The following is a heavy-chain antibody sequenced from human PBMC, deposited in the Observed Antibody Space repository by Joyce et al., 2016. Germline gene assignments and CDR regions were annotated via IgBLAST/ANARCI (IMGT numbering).Heavy chain of an antibody. Sequence: QLQLQESGPGLVKPSETLSLTCTVSVGSISSSSYYWGWIRQPPGKGLEWIGSISYSGSKYYNPSLNSRVTISVDTSKNQFSLKLSSVTAADTAMYYCASWRILITFGGVMDWGQGTLVTVSS. J-gene: IGHJ4*02. V-gene: IGHV4-39*07. CDR3: ASWRILITFGGVMD. CDR1: VGSISSSSYY. D-gene: IGHD3-16*01. CDR2: ISYSGSK.